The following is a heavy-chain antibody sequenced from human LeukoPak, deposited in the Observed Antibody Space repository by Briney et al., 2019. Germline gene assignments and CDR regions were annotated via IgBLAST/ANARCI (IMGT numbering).Heavy chain of an antibody. CDR2: THYRSTWYN. V-gene: IGHV6-1*01. J-gene: IGHJ5*02. CDR3: ARRLTQYDCFDP. Sequence: SQTRSLTCAISGDSVSSNSVTWNWIRQSPSRGLEWLGRTHYRSTWYNDYAVSVRGRITVNPDTSKNQFSLHLNSVTPEDTAVYYCARRLTQYDCFDPWGQGILVTVSS. D-gene: IGHD2-2*01. CDR1: GDSVSSNSVT.